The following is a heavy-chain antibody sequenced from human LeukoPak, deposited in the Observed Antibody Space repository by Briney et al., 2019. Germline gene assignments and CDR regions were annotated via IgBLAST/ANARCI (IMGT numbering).Heavy chain of an antibody. V-gene: IGHV1-2*02. J-gene: IGHJ3*02. D-gene: IGHD2-2*01. CDR1: GYTFTGYY. CDR2: INPNSGGT. Sequence: ALVKVSCKASGYTFTGYYMHWVRQAPGQGLEWMGWINPNSGGTNYAQKFQGRVTMTRDTSISTAYMELSRLRSDDAAVYYCARDVCSSTSCYDDAFDIWGQGTMVTVSS. CDR3: ARDVCSSTSCYDDAFDI.